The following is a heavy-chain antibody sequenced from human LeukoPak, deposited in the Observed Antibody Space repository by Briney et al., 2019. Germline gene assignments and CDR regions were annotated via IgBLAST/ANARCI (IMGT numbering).Heavy chain of an antibody. Sequence: GGSLRLSCAASGFTFSSYAMHWVRQAPGKGLEWVAVISYDGSNKYYADSVKGRFTISRDNSKNTLYLQMNSLRAEDTAVYYCARDSGSYSKAFDIWGQGTMVTVSS. CDR2: ISYDGSNK. CDR3: ARDSGSYSKAFDI. D-gene: IGHD1-26*01. V-gene: IGHV3-30-3*01. J-gene: IGHJ3*02. CDR1: GFTFSSYA.